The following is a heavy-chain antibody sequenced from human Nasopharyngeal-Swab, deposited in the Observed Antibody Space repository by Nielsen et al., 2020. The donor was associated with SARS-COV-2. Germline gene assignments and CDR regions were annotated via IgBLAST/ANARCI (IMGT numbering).Heavy chain of an antibody. D-gene: IGHD2-21*02. CDR3: ARDYCGGDCFPDS. CDR2: INPYSGGQ. Sequence: ASVKVSCKASGYTFTGYYIHWVRQAPGQGLEWMGRINPYSGGQNYAQKFKGRVTMTRDTSISTAYMELSRLRSDDTAVYYCARDYCGGDCFPDSWGQGTLVTVSS. J-gene: IGHJ4*02. CDR1: GYTFTGYY. V-gene: IGHV1-2*06.